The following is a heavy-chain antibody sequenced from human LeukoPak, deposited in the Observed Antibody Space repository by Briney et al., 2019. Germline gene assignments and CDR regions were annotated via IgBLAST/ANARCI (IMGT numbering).Heavy chain of an antibody. D-gene: IGHD2-15*01. CDR1: GYTFTSYG. CDR3: ARGRYCSGGSCYHDRFDP. CDR2: ISAYNGNT. V-gene: IGHV1-18*01. J-gene: IGHJ5*02. Sequence: ASVKVSCKASGYTFTSYGISWVRQAPGQGLEWMGWISAYNGNTNYAQKLQGRVTMTTDTSTSTAYMELRSLRSDDTAVYYCARGRYCSGGSCYHDRFDPWGQGTLVTVSS.